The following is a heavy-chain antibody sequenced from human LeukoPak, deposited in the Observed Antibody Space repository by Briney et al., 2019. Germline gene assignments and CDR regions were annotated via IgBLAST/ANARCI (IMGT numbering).Heavy chain of an antibody. J-gene: IGHJ4*02. V-gene: IGHV1-18*01. D-gene: IGHD3-16*01. Sequence: ASVTVSCKASGYTFNNFVISWVRPAPGQGLEWVGWISPHTYTTRYATRVQGRVTMTTDTSTTTVYMELRSLRSDDTAVYFCARGQSLYYWGQGTPVTVSS. CDR1: GYTFNNFV. CDR2: ISPHTYTT. CDR3: ARGQSLYY.